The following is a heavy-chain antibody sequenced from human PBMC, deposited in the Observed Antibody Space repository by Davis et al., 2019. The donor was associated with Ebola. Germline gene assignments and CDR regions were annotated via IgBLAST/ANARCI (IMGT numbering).Heavy chain of an antibody. Sequence: GGSLRLSCVASGFTFTTYGMHWVRQAPGKGLEWVSAISGSGGSTYYADSVKGRFTISRDNSKNTLYLQMNSLRAEDTAVYYCARGAGGYYDSSGYSNWFDSWGQGTLVTVSS. CDR3: ARGAGGYYDSSGYSNWFDS. CDR2: ISGSGGST. V-gene: IGHV3-23*01. D-gene: IGHD3-22*01. CDR1: GFTFTTYG. J-gene: IGHJ5*01.